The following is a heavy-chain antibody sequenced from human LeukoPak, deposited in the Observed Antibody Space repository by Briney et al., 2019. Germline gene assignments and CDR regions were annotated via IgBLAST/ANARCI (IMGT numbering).Heavy chain of an antibody. Sequence: PGGSLRLSCAASGFTFSSYGMHWVRQAPGKGLEWVAFIRYDGSNKYYADSVKGRFTISRDNSKNTLYLQMNSLRAGDTAVYYCAKDLRQQRMGDNWFDPWGQGTLVTVSS. J-gene: IGHJ5*02. CDR3: AKDLRQQRMGDNWFDP. CDR2: IRYDGSNK. V-gene: IGHV3-30*02. D-gene: IGHD6-13*01. CDR1: GFTFSSYG.